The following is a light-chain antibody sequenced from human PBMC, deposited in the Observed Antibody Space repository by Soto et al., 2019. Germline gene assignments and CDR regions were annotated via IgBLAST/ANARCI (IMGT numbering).Light chain of an antibody. Sequence: QSALTQPASVSGSPGQSITISCTGTSSDVGDYNFVSWYQQLPGKAPKLMIYEVCHRPSGVSNRFSGSKSGNTASLTISGLLAEDEAHYYCSSHTSSSIWVFGGGTKLTVL. CDR1: SSDVGDYNF. CDR3: SSHTSSSIWV. V-gene: IGLV2-14*03. CDR2: EVC. J-gene: IGLJ3*02.